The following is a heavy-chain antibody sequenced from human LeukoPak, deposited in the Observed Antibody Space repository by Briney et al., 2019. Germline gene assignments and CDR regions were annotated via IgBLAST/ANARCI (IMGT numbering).Heavy chain of an antibody. CDR2: ISAYNGNT. V-gene: IGHV1-18*01. Sequence: GASVKVSCKASGYTFSSYGISWVRQAPGQGLEWMGWISAYNGNTNYAQKLQGRVTMTTDTSTSTAYMELRSLRSDDTAVYYCARVVWFGKTNWFDPWGQGTLVTVSS. J-gene: IGHJ5*02. D-gene: IGHD3-10*01. CDR1: GYTFSSYG. CDR3: ARVVWFGKTNWFDP.